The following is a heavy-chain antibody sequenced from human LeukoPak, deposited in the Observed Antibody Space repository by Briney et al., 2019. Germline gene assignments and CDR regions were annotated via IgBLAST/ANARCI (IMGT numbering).Heavy chain of an antibody. J-gene: IGHJ4*02. CDR2: IDGSAGST. CDR3: AKDRSGYSGYGFDY. Sequence: GGSLRLSCAASGFTFSSYAMSWVRQAPGKGLEWVSGIDGSAGSTYYADSVTGRFTISRDNSKNTLYLQMNSLRAEDTAVYYCAKDRSGYSGYGFDYWGQGSLVTVSS. D-gene: IGHD5-12*01. V-gene: IGHV3-23*01. CDR1: GFTFSSYA.